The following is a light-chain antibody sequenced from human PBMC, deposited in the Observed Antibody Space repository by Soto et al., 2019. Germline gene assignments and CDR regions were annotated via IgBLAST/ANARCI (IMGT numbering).Light chain of an antibody. CDR2: DNN. J-gene: IGLJ2*01. CDR3: GTWDSSLSGGV. V-gene: IGLV1-51*01. CDR1: SSNIGSNY. Sequence: QSVLTQPPSVSAAPGQKVTISCSGSSSNIGSNYVSWYQQLPGTAPKLLIYDNNKRRSGIPDRFSGSKSGTSATLGITGLQTGDEAHYYCGTWDSSLSGGVFGGGTQLTVL.